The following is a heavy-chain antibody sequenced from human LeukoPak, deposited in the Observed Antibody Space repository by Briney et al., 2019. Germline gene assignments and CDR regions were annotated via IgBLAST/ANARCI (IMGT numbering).Heavy chain of an antibody. V-gene: IGHV3-23*01. D-gene: IGHD2-15*01. J-gene: IGHJ4*02. CDR3: ARGETGRGDYFDF. CDR2: LNLDGSST. CDR1: GFTFNRYI. Sequence: GGSLRLSCAPSGFTFNRYIMNWLRQAPGKGLEWVGNLNLDGSSTYYADSLRGRVIISRDNSKNTLFLQLNSMTPDDTAVYYCARGETGRGDYFDFWGQGTPVAVSS.